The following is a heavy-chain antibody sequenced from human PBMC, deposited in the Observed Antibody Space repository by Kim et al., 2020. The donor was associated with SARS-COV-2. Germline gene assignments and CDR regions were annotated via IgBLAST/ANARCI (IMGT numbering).Heavy chain of an antibody. CDR1: GYTFAGYY. J-gene: IGHJ4*02. V-gene: IGHV1-2*02. D-gene: IGHD4-4*01. CDR2: IGPNRGGT. Sequence: ASVKVSCKASGYTFAGYYMHWIRQAPGQGLEWMGWIGPNRGGTNYAQKFQGRVTMTRDTSAAYMELNSLTSDDTAVYYCARVDYSNYFDHWGQGTLVTVSS. CDR3: ARVDYSNYFDH.